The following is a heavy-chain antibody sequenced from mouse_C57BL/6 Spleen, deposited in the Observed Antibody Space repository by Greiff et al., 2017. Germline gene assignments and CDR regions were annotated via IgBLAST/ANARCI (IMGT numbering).Heavy chain of an antibody. J-gene: IGHJ4*01. D-gene: IGHD4-1*01. V-gene: IGHV7-3*01. CDR3: ARYVWDVGYAMDY. Sequence: DVHLVESGGGLVQPGGSLSLSCAASGFTFTDYYMSWVRQPPGKALEWLGFIRNKANGYTTEYSASVKGRFTISRDNSQSILYLQMNALRAEDSATYYCARYVWDVGYAMDYWGQGTSVTVSS. CDR2: IRNKANGYTT. CDR1: GFTFTDYY.